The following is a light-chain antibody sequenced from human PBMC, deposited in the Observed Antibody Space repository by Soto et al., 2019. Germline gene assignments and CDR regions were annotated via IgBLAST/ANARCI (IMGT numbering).Light chain of an antibody. CDR1: QSVNSN. V-gene: IGKV3-11*01. J-gene: IGKJ5*01. Sequence: EIMMTQSPVTLPVSPGERATLSCRASQSVNSNLAWYQRKPGQAPRLLIYGASTRATGIPASFIGNGSGTDFTLTISSLEPEDFAVYYCQQRSNWPLITFGQGTRLEIK. CDR2: GAS. CDR3: QQRSNWPLIT.